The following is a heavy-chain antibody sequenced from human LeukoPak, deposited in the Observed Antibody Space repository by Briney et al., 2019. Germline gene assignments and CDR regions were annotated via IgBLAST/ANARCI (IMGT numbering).Heavy chain of an antibody. CDR1: GGTFSSYA. D-gene: IGHD3-3*01. J-gene: IGHJ4*02. CDR3: ARGGGLRFLEWFLDY. V-gene: IGHV1-69*13. Sequence: VASVKVSCKASGGTFSSYAISWVRQAPGQGLEWMGGIIPIFGTANYAQKFQGRVTITADESTSTAYMELSSLRSEDTAVYYCARGGGLRFLEWFLDYWGQGTLVTVSS. CDR2: IIPIFGTA.